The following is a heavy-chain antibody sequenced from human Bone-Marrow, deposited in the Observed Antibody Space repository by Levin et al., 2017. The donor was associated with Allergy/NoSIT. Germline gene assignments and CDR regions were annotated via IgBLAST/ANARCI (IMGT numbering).Heavy chain of an antibody. J-gene: IGHJ6*02. CDR3: ARNFVLVPAVIDYYYGMDV. D-gene: IGHD2-2*01. CDR1: GFTFGSFW. CDR2: IKQDGFEK. V-gene: IGHV3-7*01. Sequence: GESLKISCAGSGFTFGSFWMSWVRQAPGKGLEWVANIKQDGFEKYYGDSVKGRFTISRDNAKSSLFLQMSSLRADDTAVYYCARNFVLVPAVIDYYYGMDVWGQGTTVIVSS.